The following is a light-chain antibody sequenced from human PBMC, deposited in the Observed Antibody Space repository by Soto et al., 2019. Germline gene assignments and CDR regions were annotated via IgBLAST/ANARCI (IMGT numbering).Light chain of an antibody. V-gene: IGKV3-15*01. CDR1: QSVSSN. CDR3: QQYKT. CDR2: AAS. Sequence: EIALTQSPATLAVSPGESATLSCRASQSVSSNIACYQQIPGQAPRRLIYAASTRATGVPARFSGSGSGTEFTLTINSLQSEDFAVYYCQQYKTFGPGTKVEIK. J-gene: IGKJ3*01.